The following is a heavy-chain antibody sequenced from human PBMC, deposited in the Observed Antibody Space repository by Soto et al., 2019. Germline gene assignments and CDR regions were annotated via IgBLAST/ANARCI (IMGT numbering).Heavy chain of an antibody. V-gene: IGHV4-34*01. CDR2: INHSGST. J-gene: IGHJ4*02. CDR3: ARGNYDFWSGRKLYYFDY. Sequence: SETLSLTCAVYGGSFSGYYWSWVRPPPGKGLEWIGEINHSGSTNYNPSLKSRVTISVDASKNQFSLKLSSVTAADTAVYYCARGNYDFWSGRKLYYFDYWGQGTLVTVSS. D-gene: IGHD3-3*01. CDR1: GGSFSGYY.